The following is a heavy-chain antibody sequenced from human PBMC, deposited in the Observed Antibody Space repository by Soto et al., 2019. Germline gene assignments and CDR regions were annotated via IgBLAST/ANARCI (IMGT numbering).Heavy chain of an antibody. CDR1: GYTFTSYG. CDR2: ISAYNGNT. V-gene: IGHV1-18*01. CDR3: SAQEVVPAAFDY. J-gene: IGHJ4*02. D-gene: IGHD2-2*01. Sequence: ASVKVSCKASGYTFTSYGISWVRQAPGQGLEWMGWISAYNGNTNYAQKLQGRVTMTTDTSTSTAYMELRSLRSDDTAVYYCSAQEVVPAAFDYWGQGSLVTVSS.